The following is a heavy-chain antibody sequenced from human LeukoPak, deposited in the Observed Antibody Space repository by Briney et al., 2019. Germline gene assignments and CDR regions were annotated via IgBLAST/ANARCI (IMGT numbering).Heavy chain of an antibody. CDR2: ISHSGYTT. J-gene: IGHJ4*02. Sequence: PGGSLRLSCAASGFTFSSYAINWVRQAPGKGLEWVSAISHSGYTTYYADSVKGRFTISRDNFKNTLYLQMNSLSAEDTAIYYCAKDPLYTDCSSTSCYVDYWGQGTLVTVSS. D-gene: IGHD2-2*01. CDR1: GFTFSSYA. V-gene: IGHV3-23*01. CDR3: AKDPLYTDCSSTSCYVDY.